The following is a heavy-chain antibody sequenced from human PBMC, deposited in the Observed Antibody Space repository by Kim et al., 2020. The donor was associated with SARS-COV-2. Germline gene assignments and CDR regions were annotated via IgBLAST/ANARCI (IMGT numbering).Heavy chain of an antibody. J-gene: IGHJ4*02. CDR3: TKDLTGAVDY. D-gene: IGHD7-27*01. V-gene: IGHV3-74*01. Sequence: ITSHADSVKGRFTVSRDNAKNTLYLQMNSLRAEDTAVYYCTKDLTGAVDYWGQGTLVTVSS. CDR2: IT.